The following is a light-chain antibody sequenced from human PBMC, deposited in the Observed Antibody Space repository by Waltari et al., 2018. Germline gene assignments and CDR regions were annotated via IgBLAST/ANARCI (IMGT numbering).Light chain of an antibody. CDR1: ISDGRNYNY. CDR3: CSYAGRYTFV. CDR2: EVT. J-gene: IGLJ1*01. V-gene: IGLV2-11*01. Sequence: QSALTQPRSVSGSPGQSVTIPCTAPISDGRNYNYVSWYQQHPGKAPKLTIYEVTKRPSGVPDRLSGSKSGNTASLTISGLQAEDEADYYCCSYAGRYTFVFGTGTKVTVL.